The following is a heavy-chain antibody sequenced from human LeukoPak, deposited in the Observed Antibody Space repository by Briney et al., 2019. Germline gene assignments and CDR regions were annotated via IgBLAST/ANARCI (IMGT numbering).Heavy chain of an antibody. Sequence: SETLSLTCTVSGGSITNYYWSWIRQSPGKGLEWIGYIHFSGNTNYNPSLKSRVTISSDTFKNQFSLKLSSVTAADTAVYYCARAFWSGPLDYWGQGTLVTVSS. J-gene: IGHJ4*02. V-gene: IGHV4-59*01. D-gene: IGHD3-3*01. CDR2: IHFSGNT. CDR3: ARAFWSGPLDY. CDR1: GGSITNYY.